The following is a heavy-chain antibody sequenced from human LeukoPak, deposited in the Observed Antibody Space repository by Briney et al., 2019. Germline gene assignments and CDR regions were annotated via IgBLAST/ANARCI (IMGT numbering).Heavy chain of an antibody. J-gene: IGHJ6*02. CDR1: GGSISSSSYY. CDR3: ARHVGQQLIFHYYGLDV. V-gene: IGHV4-39*01. D-gene: IGHD6-13*01. Sequence: SETLSLTCTVSGGSISSSSYYWGWIRQPPGKGLEWIGIIYYSGSTYYSPSLKSRVTISVDTSKNQFSLRLNSVTAADTAMYYCARHVGQQLIFHYYGLDVWGQGTTVTVSS. CDR2: IYYSGST.